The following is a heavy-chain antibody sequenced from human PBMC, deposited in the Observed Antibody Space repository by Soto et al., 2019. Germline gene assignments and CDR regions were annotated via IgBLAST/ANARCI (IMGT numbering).Heavy chain of an antibody. J-gene: IGHJ3*02. CDR3: ARYIVVVTATYAFDI. CDR2: ISYDGSNK. CDR1: GFTFSSYA. Sequence: GGFLRLSCAASGFTFSSYAMHWVRQAPGKGLEWVAVISYDGSNKYYADSVKGRFTISRDNSKNTLYLQMNSLRAEDTAVYYCARYIVVVTATYAFDIWGQGTMVNVSS. V-gene: IGHV3-30-3*01. D-gene: IGHD2-21*02.